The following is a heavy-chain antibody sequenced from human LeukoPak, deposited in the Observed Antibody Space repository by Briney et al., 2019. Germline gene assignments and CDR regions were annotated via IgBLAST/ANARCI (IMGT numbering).Heavy chain of an antibody. D-gene: IGHD6-19*01. J-gene: IGHJ4*02. CDR1: GGSISSSTYY. CDR3: ARGRSSGRSVFDY. CDR2: IYYRGST. V-gene: IGHV4-39*01. Sequence: KPSETLSLTCTVSGGSISSSTYYWGWIRQPPGRGLEWIGTIYYRGSTYYNPSLKSRFTMSTSKNQFFLNLSSVTAADTAVYYCARGRSSGRSVFDYWGQGTLVTVSS.